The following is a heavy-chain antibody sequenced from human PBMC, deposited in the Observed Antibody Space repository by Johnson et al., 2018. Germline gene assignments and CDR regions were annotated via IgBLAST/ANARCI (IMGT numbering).Heavy chain of an antibody. D-gene: IGHD3-3*01. V-gene: IGHV3-21*01. CDR1: GFTFSDYG. CDR3: ARDPDCFSAYEVAPIAFDL. J-gene: IGHJ3*01. Sequence: VQLVQSWGGLVKPGGSPRLSCVASGFTFSDYGIKWVRQAPGKVLEWVSYISGRSSYLDYADSVKGRFIISRDNAMKSLFLQINSLRVEDTAIYYCARDPDCFSAYEVAPIAFDLWGQGTLVSVSS. CDR2: ISGRSSYL.